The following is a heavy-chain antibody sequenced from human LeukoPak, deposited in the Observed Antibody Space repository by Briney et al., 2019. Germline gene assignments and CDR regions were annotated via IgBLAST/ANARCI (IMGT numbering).Heavy chain of an antibody. CDR2: INHSGRT. Sequence: PSETLSLTCAVYGGSFSGYYWSWIRQPPGKGLEWMGEINHSGRTNYNPSLKSRVTISVDTSKNQFSLKLTSVTAADTAVYYCTTASGVEMATRNFQHWGQGTLVTVSS. J-gene: IGHJ1*01. CDR1: GGSFSGYY. CDR3: TTASGVEMATRNFQH. V-gene: IGHV4-34*01. D-gene: IGHD5-24*01.